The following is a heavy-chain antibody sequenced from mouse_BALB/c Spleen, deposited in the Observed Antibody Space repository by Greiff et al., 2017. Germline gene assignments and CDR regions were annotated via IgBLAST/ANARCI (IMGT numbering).Heavy chain of an antibody. V-gene: IGHV5-12-1*01. CDR3: ARHGGLRLYFDY. J-gene: IGHJ2*01. CDR2: ISSGGGST. Sequence: EVKLVESGGGLVKPGGSLKLSCAASGFAFSSYDMSWVRQTPEKRLEWVAYISSGGGSTYYPDTVKGRFTISRDNAKNTLYLQMSSLKSEDTAMYYCARHGGLRLYFDYWGQGTTLTVSS. D-gene: IGHD3-1*01. CDR1: GFAFSSYD.